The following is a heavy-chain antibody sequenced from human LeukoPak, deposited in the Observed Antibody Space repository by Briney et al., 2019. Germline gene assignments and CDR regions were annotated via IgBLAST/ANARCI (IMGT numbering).Heavy chain of an antibody. CDR1: GGSISSYY. CDR2: IYYSGST. V-gene: IGHV4-59*01. Sequence: SETLSLTCTVSGGSISSYYWSWIRQPPGKGLEWIGYIYYSGSTNYNPSLKSRVTISVDTSKNQFSLKLSSVTAADTAVYYCARDTYSPGYSNGWYDGMDVWGQGTTVTVSS. J-gene: IGHJ6*02. CDR3: ARDTYSPGYSNGWYDGMDV. D-gene: IGHD6-19*01.